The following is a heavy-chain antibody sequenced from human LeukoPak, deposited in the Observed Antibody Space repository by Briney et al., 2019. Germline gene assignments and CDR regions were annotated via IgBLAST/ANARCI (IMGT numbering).Heavy chain of an antibody. D-gene: IGHD6-19*01. J-gene: IGHJ4*02. CDR2: IYYSGST. CDR1: GGSISSYY. V-gene: IGHV4-59*01. Sequence: PSETLSLTCTGSGGSISSYYWSWIRQPPGKGLEGTGYIYYSGSTNYNPSLKSRVTISVETSKNQFSLKLSSVTAADTAVYYCARFIAVAGTLYYFDYWGQGTLVTVSS. CDR3: ARFIAVAGTLYYFDY.